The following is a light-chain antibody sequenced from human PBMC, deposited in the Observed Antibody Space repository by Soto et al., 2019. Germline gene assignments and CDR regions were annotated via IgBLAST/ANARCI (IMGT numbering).Light chain of an antibody. CDR2: GAS. Sequence: IVLSQSPGTLSLSPGEGATLSCRASQSVSSNFLAWYQRKPGQAPRLLMYGASSRATGIPDRFSGSGSGTDFTLTISRLEPEDFAVYYCQQYGSSPLTFGGGTKVEIK. CDR3: QQYGSSPLT. CDR1: QSVSSNF. J-gene: IGKJ4*01. V-gene: IGKV3-20*01.